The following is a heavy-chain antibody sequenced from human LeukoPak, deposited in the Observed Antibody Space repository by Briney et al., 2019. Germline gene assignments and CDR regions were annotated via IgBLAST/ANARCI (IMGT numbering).Heavy chain of an antibody. CDR2: ITGSGDIT. Sequence: GGSLRLSCAASGFMFRSYGMNWVRQAPGKGLEWVSGITGSGDITYYADSVKGQFTISRDNSKNTLYLQMNSLRAEDTAVYYCAKKPGGGYCSGGSCHYFDYWGQGTLVTVSS. D-gene: IGHD2-15*01. V-gene: IGHV3-23*01. J-gene: IGHJ4*02. CDR1: GFMFRSYG. CDR3: AKKPGGGYCSGGSCHYFDY.